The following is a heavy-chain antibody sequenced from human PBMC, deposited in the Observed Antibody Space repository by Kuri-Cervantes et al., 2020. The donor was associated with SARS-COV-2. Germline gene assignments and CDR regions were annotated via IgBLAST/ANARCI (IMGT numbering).Heavy chain of an antibody. D-gene: IGHD3-16*01. CDR3: AKDLGDYGMDV. V-gene: IGHV3-23*01. CDR2: IGGSGVRT. Sequence: GESLKISCAASGFTFSSYAMNWVRQAPGKGLEWVSVIGGSGVRTNYADSVKGRFTISRDNSKNTLYLQMNSLRAEDTAVYYCAKDLGDYGMDVWGQGTTVTVSS. J-gene: IGHJ6*02. CDR1: GFTFSSYA.